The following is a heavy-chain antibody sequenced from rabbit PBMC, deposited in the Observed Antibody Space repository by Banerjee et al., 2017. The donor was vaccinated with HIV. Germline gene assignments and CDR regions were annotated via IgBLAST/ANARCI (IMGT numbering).Heavy chain of an antibody. V-gene: IGHV1S45*01. J-gene: IGHJ4*01. CDR3: ARDLAGVIGWNFDL. CDR1: GFDFNSNV. Sequence: QEQLVESGGGLVQPEGSLTLTCKASGFDFNSNVLCWVRQAPGKGPEWIACINSNTGNTVYASWAKGPFTISKTSSTTVTLQMTSLTAADTATYFCARDLAGVIGWNFDLWGPGTLVTVS. D-gene: IGHD4-1*01. CDR2: INSNTGNT.